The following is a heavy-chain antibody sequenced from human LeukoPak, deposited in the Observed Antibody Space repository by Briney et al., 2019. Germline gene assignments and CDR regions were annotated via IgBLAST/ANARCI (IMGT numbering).Heavy chain of an antibody. V-gene: IGHV1-3*01. CDR2: INAGKGNT. Sequence: SVNVSCNASGYTFPIYAMHWVRQAPGQRLEWMVWINAGKGNTKYSQKFQGRVTITRDTSASTAYMELSSLRAEDTAVYYCARGYCSGGSCYSSYYWGQGTLVTVSS. J-gene: IGHJ4*02. CDR1: GYTFPIYA. CDR3: ARGYCSGGSCYSSYY. D-gene: IGHD2-15*01.